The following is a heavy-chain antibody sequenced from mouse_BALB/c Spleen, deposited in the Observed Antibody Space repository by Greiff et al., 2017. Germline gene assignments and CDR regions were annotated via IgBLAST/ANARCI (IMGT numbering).Heavy chain of an antibody. J-gene: IGHJ3*01. Sequence: EVMLVESGGGLVKPGGSLKLSCAASGFTFSSYAMSWVRQSPEKRLEWVAEISSGGSYTYYPDTVTGRFTISRDNAKNTLYLEMSSLRSEDTAMYYCARDDRGAWFAYWGQGTLVTVSA. CDR2: ISSGGSYT. V-gene: IGHV5-9-4*01. CDR1: GFTFSSYA. CDR3: ARDDRGAWFAY.